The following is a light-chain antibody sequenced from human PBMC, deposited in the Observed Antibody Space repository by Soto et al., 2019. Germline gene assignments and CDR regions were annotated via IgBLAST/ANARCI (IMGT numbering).Light chain of an antibody. Sequence: EIVLTQSPVTLSLSPGERATLSCRASQSINNYLAWYQQKPGQAPRLLIYDASNRATGIPARFSGSGSGTDFTLTISSLEPEDFAVYYCQQRFNWQVTFGQGTKVDNK. J-gene: IGKJ1*01. V-gene: IGKV3-11*01. CDR2: DAS. CDR1: QSINNY. CDR3: QQRFNWQVT.